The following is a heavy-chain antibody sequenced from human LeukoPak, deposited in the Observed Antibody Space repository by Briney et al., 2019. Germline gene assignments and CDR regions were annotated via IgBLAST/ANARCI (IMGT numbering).Heavy chain of an antibody. CDR1: GYTFTTYA. Sequence: ASVKVSCKASGYTFTTYAMHWVRQAPGQRLEWMGWINAGNANTKYSQKLQGRVTMTTDTSTSTAYMELRSLRSDDTAVYYCARDLATVTTGWYYYYGMDVWGQGTTVTVSS. CDR3: ARDLATVTTGWYYYYGMDV. J-gene: IGHJ6*02. V-gene: IGHV1-3*01. CDR2: INAGNANT. D-gene: IGHD4-17*01.